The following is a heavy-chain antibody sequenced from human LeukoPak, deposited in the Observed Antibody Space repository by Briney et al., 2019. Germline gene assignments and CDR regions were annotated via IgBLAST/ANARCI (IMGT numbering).Heavy chain of an antibody. Sequence: GGSLRLSCAASGFTFSSSAMSWVRQAPGKGLEWVSAISGSGSNTYYADSLKGRLTISRDNSQNPLYLQMSSLRAEDTAVYYCVKEASRAYFDYWGQGTLVTVSS. D-gene: IGHD2-2*01. CDR2: ISGSGSNT. CDR1: GFTFSSSA. V-gene: IGHV3-23*01. CDR3: VKEASRAYFDY. J-gene: IGHJ4*02.